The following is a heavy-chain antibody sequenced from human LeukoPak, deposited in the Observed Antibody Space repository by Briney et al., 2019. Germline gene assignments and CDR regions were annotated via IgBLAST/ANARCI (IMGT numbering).Heavy chain of an antibody. V-gene: IGHV3-15*01. Sequence: SGGSLRLSCAVSGFIFSDAWMSWVRQAPGKGLEWVGRIMSKNDGGTTDYAASVKGRFTISRDDSKNTLYLQMNSLKTEDTAVYYCTGPPDWGQGTLVTVSS. J-gene: IGHJ4*02. CDR2: IMSKNDGGTT. CDR3: TGPPD. CDR1: GFIFSDAW.